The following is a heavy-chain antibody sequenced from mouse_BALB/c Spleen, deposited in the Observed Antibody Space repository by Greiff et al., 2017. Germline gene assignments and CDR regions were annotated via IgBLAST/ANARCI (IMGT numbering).Heavy chain of an antibody. CDR1: GFTFSSYG. CDR2: ISSGGSYT. J-gene: IGHJ2*01. D-gene: IGHD2-3*01. CDR3: ARRVDGYFDD. Sequence: EVMLVESGGDLVKPGGSLKLSCAASGFTFSSYGMSWVRQTPDKRLEWVATISSGGSYTYYPDSVKGRFTISRDNAKNTLYLQMSSLKSEDTAMYYCARRVDGYFDDWGQGTTLTVSS. V-gene: IGHV5-6*02.